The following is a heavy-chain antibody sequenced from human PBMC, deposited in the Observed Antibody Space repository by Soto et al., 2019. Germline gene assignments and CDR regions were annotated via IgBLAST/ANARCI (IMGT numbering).Heavy chain of an antibody. J-gene: IGHJ4*02. D-gene: IGHD2-21*01. CDR1: GVAFSNYS. CDR3: AKDRAGGDRNFDY. CDR2: ISTSMNAR. V-gene: IGHV3-23*01. Sequence: WGSLRLSCAASGVAFSNYSMHWVRQAPVKGLEWVSSISTSMNARYYADSVKGGVTISRASSKNTLFLQINSLRADESAVYYCAKDRAGGDRNFDYWGQGTQVTVSS.